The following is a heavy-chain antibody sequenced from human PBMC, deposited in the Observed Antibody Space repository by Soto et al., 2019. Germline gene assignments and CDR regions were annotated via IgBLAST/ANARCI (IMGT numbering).Heavy chain of an antibody. V-gene: IGHV3-30*18. CDR1: GFTFSSYG. CDR3: ANDSGSYYMEYSFDY. D-gene: IGHD1-26*01. J-gene: IGHJ4*02. Sequence: QVQLVESGGGVVQPGRSLRLSCAASGFTFSSYGMHWVRQAPGKGLEWVAIISYDGNNKKYADSVKGRFTISRDSSKNTLYLQMNSLRAVDTALYYYANDSGSYYMEYSFDYWGQGTRVTVSS. CDR2: ISYDGNNK.